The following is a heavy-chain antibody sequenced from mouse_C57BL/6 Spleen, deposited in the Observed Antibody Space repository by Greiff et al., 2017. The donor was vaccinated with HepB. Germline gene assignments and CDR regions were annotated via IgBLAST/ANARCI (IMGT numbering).Heavy chain of an antibody. Sequence: VQLKESGPELVKPGASVKMSCKASGYTFTDYNMHWVKQSHGKSLEWIGYINPNNGGTSYNQKFKGKATLTVNKSSSTAYMELRSLTSEDSAVYYCARGGGKGGFDYWGQGTTLTVSS. J-gene: IGHJ2*01. CDR1: GYTFTDYN. V-gene: IGHV1-22*01. CDR2: INPNNGGT. CDR3: ARGGGKGGFDY.